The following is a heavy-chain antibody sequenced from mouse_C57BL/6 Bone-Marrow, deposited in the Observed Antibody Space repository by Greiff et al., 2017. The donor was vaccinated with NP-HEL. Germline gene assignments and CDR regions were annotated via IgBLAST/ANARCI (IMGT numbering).Heavy chain of an antibody. J-gene: IGHJ1*03. CDR3: ARRSYRFWYFDV. CDR2: IWSGGST. D-gene: IGHD2-12*01. CDR1: GFSLTSYG. Sequence: QVHVKQSGPGLVQPSQSLSITCTVSGFSLTSYGVHWVRQSPGKGLEWLGVIWSGGSTDYNAAFISRLSISKDNSKSQVFFKMNSLQADDTAIYYCARRSYRFWYFDVWGTGTTVTVSS. V-gene: IGHV2-2*01.